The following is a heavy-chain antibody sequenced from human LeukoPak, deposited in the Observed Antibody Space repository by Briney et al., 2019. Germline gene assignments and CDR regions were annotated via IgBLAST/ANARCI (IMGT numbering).Heavy chain of an antibody. CDR2: ISSSSSYI. V-gene: IGHV3-21*01. CDR3: ARTTTATTSSYGY. D-gene: IGHD4-17*01. Sequence: GGSLRLSCAASGFTFSSYSMNWVRQAPGKGLEWVSSISSSSSYIYYADSVKGRFTISRDNAKNSLYLQMNSLRAEDTAVYYCARTTTATTSSYGYWGQGTLVTVSS. J-gene: IGHJ4*02. CDR1: GFTFSSYS.